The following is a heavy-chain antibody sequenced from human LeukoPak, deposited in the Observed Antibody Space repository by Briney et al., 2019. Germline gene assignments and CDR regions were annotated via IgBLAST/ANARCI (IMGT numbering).Heavy chain of an antibody. CDR2: INPNSGGT. V-gene: IGHV1-2*02. Sequence: GASVKVSCKASGYTFTAYYMHWVRQAPGQGLEWMGWINPNSGGTNYAQKFQGRVTMTRDTSISTAYMELSSLMSDDTAVYYCARDDYYYENSGPGDWGQGTLVTVSS. CDR1: GYTFTAYY. D-gene: IGHD3-22*01. J-gene: IGHJ4*02. CDR3: ARDDYYYENSGPGD.